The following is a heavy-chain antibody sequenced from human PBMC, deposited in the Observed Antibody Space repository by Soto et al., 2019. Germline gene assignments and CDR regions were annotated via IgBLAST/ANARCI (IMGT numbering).Heavy chain of an antibody. Sequence: QVQLQESGPGLVKPSQTLSLTCPVSGGSITSGGYYWSWIRQHPGKGREWIGYIYYSGSTYYNPSLKSRVTISVDTSKNQFSLKLSSVTAADTAVYYCARAWDRTYYYGMDVWGQGTTVTVSS. CDR2: IYYSGST. CDR3: ARAWDRTYYYGMDV. CDR1: GGSITSGGYY. J-gene: IGHJ6*02. V-gene: IGHV4-31*03. D-gene: IGHD1-26*01.